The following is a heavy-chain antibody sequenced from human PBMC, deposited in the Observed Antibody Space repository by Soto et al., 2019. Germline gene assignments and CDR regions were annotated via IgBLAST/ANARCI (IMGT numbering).Heavy chain of an antibody. CDR3: ASYNWNYWFDP. CDR2: IYYSGST. Sequence: TLSLTCTVSGYSVSSGDYYWSWIRQPPGKGLEWIGYIYYSGSTTYHPSLKSRVTISLDKSKNQFSLNLSSVTAADTAVYYCASYNWNYWFDPWGQGTLVTVSS. D-gene: IGHD1-7*01. J-gene: IGHJ5*02. CDR1: GYSVSSGDYY. V-gene: IGHV4-61*08.